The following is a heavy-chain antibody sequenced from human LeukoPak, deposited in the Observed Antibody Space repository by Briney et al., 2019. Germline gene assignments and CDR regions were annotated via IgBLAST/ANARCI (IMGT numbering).Heavy chain of an antibody. CDR3: ARGYYDSSGYYAFQH. D-gene: IGHD3-22*01. CDR2: IIPIFGTA. J-gene: IGHJ1*01. Sequence: ASVKVSCKASGYTFTTYGITWVRQAPGQGLEWMGGIIPIFGTANYAQKFQGRVTITADESTSTAYMELSSLRSEDTAVYYCARGYYDSSGYYAFQHWGQGTLVTVSS. V-gene: IGHV1-69*13. CDR1: GYTFTTYG.